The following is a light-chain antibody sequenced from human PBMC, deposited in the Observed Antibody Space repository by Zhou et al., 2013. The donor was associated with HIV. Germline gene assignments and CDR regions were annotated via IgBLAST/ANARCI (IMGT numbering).Light chain of an antibody. J-gene: IGKJ2*01. V-gene: IGKV1-39*01. Sequence: DIQLTQSPSSLSASVGDRVTITCRASQSVTNYLNWYQHKPGNAPRLLIYAASSLQSGVPSRFSGTGSGTDFTLTISSVQPEDFATYHCQQSYSLSPTFGQGTQAGDQT. CDR3: QQSYSLSPT. CDR2: AAS. CDR1: QSVTNY.